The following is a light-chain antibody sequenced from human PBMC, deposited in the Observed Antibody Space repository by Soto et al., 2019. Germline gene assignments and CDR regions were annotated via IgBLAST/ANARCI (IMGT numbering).Light chain of an antibody. J-gene: IGKJ4*01. Sequence: DIQMPQSPSTLSASVGDRVTITCRASQSIGTWLAWYQQRPGKAPKLLIYDASTLEGGVPSRFSGSGSGTELTLTISSLQPDDLATYDCQQYNSYPLTFGVGTKVEIK. CDR3: QQYNSYPLT. CDR2: DAS. V-gene: IGKV1-5*01. CDR1: QSIGTW.